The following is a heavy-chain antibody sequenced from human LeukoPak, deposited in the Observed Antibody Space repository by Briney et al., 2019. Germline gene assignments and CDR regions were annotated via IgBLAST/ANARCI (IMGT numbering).Heavy chain of an antibody. CDR2: VFYTGSA. CDR1: GGSISYNTYY. J-gene: IGHJ4*02. V-gene: IGHV4-39*07. Sequence: SETLSLTCTVSGGSISYNTYYWAWIRQPPGKGLEWIGTVFYTGSAFYNPSLKSRVTMSVDKSKNQFSLRMTSVTAADTAIYYCVRGGTYYLPYWGQGILVTVSS. CDR3: VRGGTYYLPY. D-gene: IGHD1-26*01.